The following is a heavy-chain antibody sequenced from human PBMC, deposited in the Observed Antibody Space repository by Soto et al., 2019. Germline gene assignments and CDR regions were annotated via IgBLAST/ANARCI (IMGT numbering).Heavy chain of an antibody. CDR1: GGSISSGGYY. J-gene: IGHJ4*02. V-gene: IGHV4-31*03. CDR3: ARGGSGYDFDY. Sequence: PSETLSLTCTVSGGSISSGGYYWSWIRQHPGKGLEWIGYIYYSGSTYYNPSFKSRVTISVDTSKNQFSLKLSSVTAADTAVYYCARGGSGYDFDYWGQGTLVTVSS. D-gene: IGHD3-22*01. CDR2: IYYSGST.